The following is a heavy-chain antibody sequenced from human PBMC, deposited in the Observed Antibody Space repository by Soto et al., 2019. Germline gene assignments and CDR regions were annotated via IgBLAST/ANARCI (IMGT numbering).Heavy chain of an antibody. J-gene: IGHJ5*02. CDR3: ATGRIVGATCPWVT. Sequence: QVQLVQSGAEVKKPGASVKVSCKASGYTFTTYAITWVRQAPGQGLEWMGWITAYNGNTNYAQKLQGRVTMTTDTSTSTAYMDLRSLRSDDTAMYYCATGRIVGATCPWVTWGQGTLVTVSS. V-gene: IGHV1-18*01. D-gene: IGHD1-26*01. CDR2: ITAYNGNT. CDR1: GYTFTTYA.